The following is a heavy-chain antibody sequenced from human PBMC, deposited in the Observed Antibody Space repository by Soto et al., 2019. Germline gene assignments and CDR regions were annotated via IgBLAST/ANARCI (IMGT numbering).Heavy chain of an antibody. Sequence: EVQLLESGGGLIQPGGSLRLSCVASGFTFSNFAMTWVRQPPGKGLEWVSVISDSGDTTFHADSVKGRFTISRDNSKKTVYLQMNSLRAEETAVYYCAKAARATTLYNFDCWGQGTLVTVSS. J-gene: IGHJ4*01. CDR2: ISDSGDTT. D-gene: IGHD1-26*01. CDR1: GFTFSNFA. CDR3: AKAARATTLYNFDC. V-gene: IGHV3-23*01.